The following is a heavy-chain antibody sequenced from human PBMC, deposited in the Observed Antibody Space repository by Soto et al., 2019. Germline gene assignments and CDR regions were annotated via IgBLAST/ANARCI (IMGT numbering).Heavy chain of an antibody. J-gene: IGHJ1*01. V-gene: IGHV5-51*01. Sequence: GESLKISCKGSGYSFTSYWIGWVRQMPGKGLEWMGIIYPGDSDTRYSPSFQGQVTISADKSISTAYLQWSSLKASDTAMYYCARHGNSSGWFTRAEYFQHWGQGTLVTVSS. CDR1: GYSFTSYW. CDR3: ARHGNSSGWFTRAEYFQH. CDR2: IYPGDSDT. D-gene: IGHD6-19*01.